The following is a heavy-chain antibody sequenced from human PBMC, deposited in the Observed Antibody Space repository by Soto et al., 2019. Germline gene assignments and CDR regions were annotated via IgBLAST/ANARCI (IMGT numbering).Heavy chain of an antibody. J-gene: IGHJ4*02. CDR1: GFTFSSYA. CDR2: ISGSGGST. D-gene: IGHD4-4*01. V-gene: IGHV3-23*01. CDR3: AKGYNNYFFDY. Sequence: GGSLRLSCAASGFTFSSYAMSWVRQAPGKGLEWVSAISGSGGSTYYADSVKGRFTNSRDNSKNTLYLQMNSLRAEDTAVYFCAKGYNNYFFDYWGQGTLVTVSS.